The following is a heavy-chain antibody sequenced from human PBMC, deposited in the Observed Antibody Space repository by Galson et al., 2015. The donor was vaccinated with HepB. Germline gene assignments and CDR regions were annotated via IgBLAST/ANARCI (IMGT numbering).Heavy chain of an antibody. CDR2: INPNSGGT. Sequence: SVKVSCKASGYTFTGYYMHWVRQAPGQGLEWMGWINPNSGGTNYAQKFQGRVTMTRDTSISTAYMELSRLRSDDTAVYYCARVILRGVSYYYYGMDVWGQGTTVTVSS. CDR1: GYTFTGYY. CDR3: ARVILRGVSYYYYGMDV. J-gene: IGHJ6*02. V-gene: IGHV1-2*02. D-gene: IGHD3-10*01.